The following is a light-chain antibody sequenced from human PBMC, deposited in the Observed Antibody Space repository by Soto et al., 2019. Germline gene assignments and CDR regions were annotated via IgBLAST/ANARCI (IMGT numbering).Light chain of an antibody. Sequence: QSVLTQPPSASGTPGQRVSISCSGSSSNIGRNTVDWYQKVPGTAPKLVIFNDDQRPAGVPDRFSASTSGTSASLAISGLQPEDESDYYCAVWDDSLNGVIFGGGTKLTVL. J-gene: IGLJ2*01. CDR2: NDD. V-gene: IGLV1-44*01. CDR1: SSNIGRNT. CDR3: AVWDDSLNGVI.